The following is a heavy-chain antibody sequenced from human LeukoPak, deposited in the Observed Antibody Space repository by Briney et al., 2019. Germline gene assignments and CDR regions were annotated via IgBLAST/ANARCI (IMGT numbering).Heavy chain of an antibody. CDR3: ARHDYYGSLNWFDP. CDR2: IYYSGST. Sequence: SETLSLTCTVSGGSISNSGYYWGWIRQPPGKGLEWIGNIYYSGSTYYNPSLKSRVTISVDTSKNQFSLKLTSVTAADTAVYYCARHDYYGSLNWFDPWGQGTLITVSS. CDR1: GGSISNSGYY. D-gene: IGHD3-10*01. V-gene: IGHV4-39*01. J-gene: IGHJ5*02.